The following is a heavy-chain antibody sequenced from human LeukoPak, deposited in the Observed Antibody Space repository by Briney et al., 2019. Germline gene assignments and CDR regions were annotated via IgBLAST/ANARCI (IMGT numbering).Heavy chain of an antibody. Sequence: GGSLRLSCAASGFTFDDYAMHWVRQAPGKGLEWVSLISGDGGSTYYADSVKGRFTISRDNSKNSLYLQMNNLRTEDTALYYCAKDWGDGYNYPSYYFDYWGQGTLVTVSS. J-gene: IGHJ4*02. CDR3: AKDWGDGYNYPSYYFDY. V-gene: IGHV3-43*02. CDR2: ISGDGGST. CDR1: GFTFDDYA. D-gene: IGHD5-24*01.